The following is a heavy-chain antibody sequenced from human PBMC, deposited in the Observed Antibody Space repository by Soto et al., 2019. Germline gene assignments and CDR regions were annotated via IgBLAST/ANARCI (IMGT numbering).Heavy chain of an antibody. CDR2: INGANGNT. J-gene: IGHJ6*02. D-gene: IGHD1-1*01. CDR1: GYSFSTYS. V-gene: IGHV1-3*01. CDR3: ARGKGMEEDYYYHGMDV. Sequence: QVQVVQSGAEVKKPGASVKVSCKASGYSFSTYSMHWVRQAPGQGLERMGWINGANGNTRYSQRFKDRVSISRDTPASTGYMELSSLRSEYTAVYYCARGKGMEEDYYYHGMDVWGPGTTVLVSS.